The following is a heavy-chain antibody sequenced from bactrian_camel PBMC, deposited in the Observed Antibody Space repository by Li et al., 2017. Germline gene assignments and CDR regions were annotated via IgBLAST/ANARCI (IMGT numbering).Heavy chain of an antibody. CDR1: RSLYSGAC. V-gene: IGHV3S53*01. CDR2: IDSDGIA. CDR3: AADSFNLQLARHYKY. D-gene: IGHD2*01. Sequence: HVQLVESGGGSVQAGGSLRLSCVASRSLYSGACVGWLRQAPGKEREGVAAIDSDGIANYADPVKGRFTISKDNVKNTLYLEMNNLELEDTAMYFCAADSFNLQLARHYKYWGQGTQVTVS. J-gene: IGHJ4*01.